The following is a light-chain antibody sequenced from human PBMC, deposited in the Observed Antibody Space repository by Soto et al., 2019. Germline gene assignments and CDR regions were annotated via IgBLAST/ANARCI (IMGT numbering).Light chain of an antibody. V-gene: IGKV1-5*03. Sequence: DIQMTQSPSTLSAFVGDRVTITCRASQTISSWLAWYQQKPGKAPKLLIYKASTLKSGVPSRFSGRGSGTEFTLTISSLQPDDFATYYCQHYNSYSEAFGQGTKVDIK. CDR1: QTISSW. CDR3: QHYNSYSEA. J-gene: IGKJ1*01. CDR2: KAS.